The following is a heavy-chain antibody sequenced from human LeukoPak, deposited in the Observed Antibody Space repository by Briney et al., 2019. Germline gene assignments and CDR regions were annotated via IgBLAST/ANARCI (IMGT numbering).Heavy chain of an antibody. J-gene: IGHJ6*02. CDR3: ARRYYAMDV. CDR1: GLIVSSNY. Sequence: GGSLRLSCAASGLIVSSNYMSWVRQAPGKGLEWVSVIYSDGNTYYADSVKGRFTISRENSKNTLYLQMNSLRAEDTAVYYCARRYYAMDVWGQGTTVTVSS. CDR2: IYSDGNT. V-gene: IGHV3-66*04.